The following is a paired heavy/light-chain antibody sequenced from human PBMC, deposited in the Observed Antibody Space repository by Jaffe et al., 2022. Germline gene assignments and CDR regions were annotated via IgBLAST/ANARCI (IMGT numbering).Light chain of an antibody. CDR2: GAS. Sequence: EIVMTQSPATLSVSPGERATLSCRASQSVSSNLAWYQQKPGQAPRLLIYGASTRATGIPARFSGSGSGTEFTLTISSLQSEDFAVYYCQQYNNWPPLFTFGPGTKVDIK. J-gene: IGKJ3*01. V-gene: IGKV3-15*01. CDR1: QSVSSN. CDR3: QQYNNWPPLFT.
Heavy chain of an antibody. CDR3: ARDLFYNGGFGGLRFTPVGY. CDR2: ISSSGSTI. D-gene: IGHD5-12*01. CDR1: GFTFSDYY. Sequence: QVQLVESGGGLVKPGGSLRLSCAASGFTFSDYYMSWIRQAPGKGLEWVSYISSSGSTIYYADSVKGRFTISRDNAKNSLYLQMNSLRAEDTAVYYCARDLFYNGGFGGLRFTPVGYWGQGTLVTVSS. V-gene: IGHV3-11*01. J-gene: IGHJ4*02.